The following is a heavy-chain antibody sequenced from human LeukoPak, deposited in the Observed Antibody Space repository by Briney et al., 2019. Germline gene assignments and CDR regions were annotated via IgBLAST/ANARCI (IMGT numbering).Heavy chain of an antibody. CDR1: GGTFSSYA. V-gene: IGHV1-69*01. CDR2: IIPIFGTA. J-gene: IGHJ1*01. D-gene: IGHD3-10*01. Sequence: SVKVSCKASGGTFSSYAISWVRQAPGQGLEWMGGIIPIFGTANYAQKFQGRVTITADESTSTAYMELSSLRSEDTAVYYCAREWSYYGSGTPSGYFQHWGQGTLVTVSS. CDR3: AREWSYYGSGTPSGYFQH.